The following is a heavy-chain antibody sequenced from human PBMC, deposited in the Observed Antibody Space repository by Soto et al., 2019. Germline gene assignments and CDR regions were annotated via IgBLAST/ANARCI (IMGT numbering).Heavy chain of an antibody. J-gene: IGHJ5*02. CDR1: GYTFTSYY. Sequence: ASVKVSCKASGYTFTSYYMHWVRQAPGQGLEWMGIINPSGGSTSYAQKFQGRVTMTRDTSTSTVYMELSSLRSEDTAVYYCARGTYDSSGYYSGWFDAWGQGTLVTVSS. D-gene: IGHD3-22*01. CDR3: ARGTYDSSGYYSGWFDA. V-gene: IGHV1-46*03. CDR2: INPSGGST.